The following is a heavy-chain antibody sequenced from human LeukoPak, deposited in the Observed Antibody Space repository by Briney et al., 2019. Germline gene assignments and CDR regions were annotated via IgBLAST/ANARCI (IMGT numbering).Heavy chain of an antibody. Sequence: ASVKVSCKASGYTFTSYAMNWVRQAPGQGLEWMGIINPSGGSTSYAQKFQGRVTMTRDMSTSTVYMELSSLRSEDTAVYYCAGARDDYGDYWGQGTLVTVSS. CDR2: INPSGGST. CDR1: GYTFTSYA. J-gene: IGHJ4*02. CDR3: AGARDDYGDY. V-gene: IGHV1-46*01.